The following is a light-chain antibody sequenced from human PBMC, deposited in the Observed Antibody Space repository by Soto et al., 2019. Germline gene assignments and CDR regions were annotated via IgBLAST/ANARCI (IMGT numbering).Light chain of an antibody. CDR1: QGIRNY. J-gene: IGKJ3*01. Sequence: QMTQSPSSLSASVGDRGTMTCLASQGIRNYVAWYQQKPGEVPKLLIYASSTLQSGVPARFSGGGFGTDFTLTISSLRPEDVATYYCQRYHSALLTFGPGTKVDLK. CDR3: QRYHSALLT. CDR2: ASS. V-gene: IGKV1-27*01.